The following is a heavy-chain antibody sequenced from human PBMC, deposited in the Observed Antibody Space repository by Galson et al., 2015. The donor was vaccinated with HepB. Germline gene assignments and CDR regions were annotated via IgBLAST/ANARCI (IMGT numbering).Heavy chain of an antibody. V-gene: IGHV3-30-3*01. CDR1: GFTFSNYA. D-gene: IGHD5-18*01. CDR2: ISYDGSNK. J-gene: IGHJ4*02. CDR3: AREGSGYSYGEFDY. Sequence: SLRLSCAASGFTFSNYAMHWVRQAPGKGLEWVAVISYDGSNKYYADSVKGRFTISRDNSKNTLYLQMNSLRAEDTAVYYCAREGSGYSYGEFDYWGQGTLVTVSS.